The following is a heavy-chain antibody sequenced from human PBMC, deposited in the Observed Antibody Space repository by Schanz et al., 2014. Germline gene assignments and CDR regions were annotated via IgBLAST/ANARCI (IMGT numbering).Heavy chain of an antibody. CDR1: GFTFRRYN. CDR2: ISRSSGRI. CDR3: ARGRYDILTDYYTEYYFDS. Sequence: EVQLVESGGGLVKPGGSLRLSCAGTGFTFRRYNMNWVRQAPGRGLQWVSSISRSSGRIYYSDSVKGRFTISRVNAKNLVYLQMNSLSAEDTAVYDLARGRYDILTDYYTEYYFDSWGQGTMVAVSS. D-gene: IGHD3-9*01. J-gene: IGHJ4*02. V-gene: IGHV3-21*06.